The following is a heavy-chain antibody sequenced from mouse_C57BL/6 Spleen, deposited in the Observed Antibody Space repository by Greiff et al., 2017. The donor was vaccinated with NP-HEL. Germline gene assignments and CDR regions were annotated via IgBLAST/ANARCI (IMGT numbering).Heavy chain of an antibody. CDR2: IYPRSGNT. CDR1: GYTFTSYG. V-gene: IGHV1-81*01. CDR3: AREATVAEDWFAY. J-gene: IGHJ3*01. Sequence: VQVVESGAELARPGASVKLSCKASGYTFTSYGISWVKQRTGQGLEWIGEIYPRSGNTYYNEKFKGKATLTADKSSSTAYMELRSLTSEDSAVYFCAREATVAEDWFAYWGQGTLVTVSA. D-gene: IGHD1-1*01.